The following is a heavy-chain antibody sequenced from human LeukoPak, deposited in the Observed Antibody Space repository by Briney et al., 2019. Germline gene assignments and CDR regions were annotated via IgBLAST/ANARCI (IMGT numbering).Heavy chain of an antibody. CDR1: GYTFTTYP. CDR2: IIPIFGTA. Sequence: SVKVSCKASGYTFTTYPMHWVRQAPGQGLEWMGGIIPIFGTANYAQKFQGRVTMTRDTSTSTVYMELSSLRSEDTAVYYCAGVRKSSYSSSWRYFDYWGQGTLVTVSS. D-gene: IGHD6-13*01. J-gene: IGHJ4*02. CDR3: AGVRKSSYSSSWRYFDY. V-gene: IGHV1-69*05.